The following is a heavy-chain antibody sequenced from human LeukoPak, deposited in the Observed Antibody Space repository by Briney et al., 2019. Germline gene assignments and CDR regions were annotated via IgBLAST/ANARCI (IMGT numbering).Heavy chain of an antibody. D-gene: IGHD1-26*01. CDR3: AREGRYSGSFDFDY. CDR2: MNPNSGNT. CDR1: GYTFTSYD. V-gene: IGHV1-8*03. Sequence: ASVKVSCKASGYTFTSYDINWVRQATGQGLEWMGWMNPNSGNTGYAQKFQGRVTITRNTSISTAYMELSSLRSEDTAVYYCAREGRYSGSFDFDYWGQGTLVTVSS. J-gene: IGHJ4*02.